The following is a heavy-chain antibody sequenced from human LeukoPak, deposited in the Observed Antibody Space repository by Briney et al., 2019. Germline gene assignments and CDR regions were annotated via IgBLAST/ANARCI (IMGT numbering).Heavy chain of an antibody. J-gene: IGHJ4*02. CDR3: ASHQPFDY. Sequence: SETLSLTCAVYGGSFSGYYWSWIRQPPGKGLEWIGEINHSGSTNYNPSLKSRVTISVDTSKNQFSLKLSSVTAADTAVYYRASHQPFDYWGQGTLVTVSS. V-gene: IGHV4-34*01. CDR2: INHSGST. CDR1: GGSFSGYY.